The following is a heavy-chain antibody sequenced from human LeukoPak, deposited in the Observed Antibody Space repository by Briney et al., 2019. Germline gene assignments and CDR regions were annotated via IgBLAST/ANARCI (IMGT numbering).Heavy chain of an antibody. J-gene: IGHJ4*02. CDR1: GFTFSSYA. CDR3: AKEFGNRGSGSYEVGLDY. CDR2: ISGSGGST. V-gene: IGHV3-23*01. D-gene: IGHD3-10*01. Sequence: GGSLRLSCAASGFTFSSYAMSWVRQAPGKGLEWVSAISGSGGSTYYADSLKGRFTISRDNSKNTLYLQMNSLRAEDTAVYYCAKEFGNRGSGSYEVGLDYWGQGTLVTVSS.